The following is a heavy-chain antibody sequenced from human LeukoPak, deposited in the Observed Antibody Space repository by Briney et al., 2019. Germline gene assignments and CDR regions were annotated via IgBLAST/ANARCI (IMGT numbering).Heavy chain of an antibody. D-gene: IGHD2-21*01. CDR3: ATPLGTYCGGDCYSGLWYFDL. CDR1: GYALTELS. J-gene: IGHJ2*01. V-gene: IGHV1-24*01. CDR2: FDPEDGET. Sequence: ASVKVSCKVSGYALTELSMHWVRQAPGKGLEWMGGFDPEDGETIYAQKFQGRVTMTEDTSTDTAYMELSSLRSEDTAVYYCATPLGTYCGGDCYSGLWYFDLWGRGTLVTVSS.